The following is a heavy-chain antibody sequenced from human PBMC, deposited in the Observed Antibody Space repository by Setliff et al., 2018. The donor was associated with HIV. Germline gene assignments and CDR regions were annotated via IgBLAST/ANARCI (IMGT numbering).Heavy chain of an antibody. CDR1: GASISSGNW. D-gene: IGHD3-10*01. Sequence: PSETLSLTCAVSGASISSGNWWSWVRQSPGKGLGWIGEIFHTGSTNYNPSLKSRVTISVDTSRNHFSLNVSSLTAADTAVYHCARLSSYRSWSSSFDYWGQGALVTVSS. CDR3: ARLSSYRSWSSSFDY. J-gene: IGHJ4*02. V-gene: IGHV4-4*02. CDR2: IFHTGST.